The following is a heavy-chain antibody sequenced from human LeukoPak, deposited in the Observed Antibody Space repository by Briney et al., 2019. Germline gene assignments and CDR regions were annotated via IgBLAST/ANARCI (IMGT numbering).Heavy chain of an antibody. CDR2: IIPILGIA. CDR1: GGTFSSYA. J-gene: IGHJ4*02. V-gene: IGHV1-69*04. CDR3: ARDRYSGSTYYFDY. Sequence: SVTVSCKASGGTFSSYAISWVRQAPGQGLEWMGKIIPILGIANYAQKFQGRVTITADKSTSTAYMELSSLRSEDTAVYYCARDRYSGSTYYFDYWGQGTLVTVSS. D-gene: IGHD1-26*01.